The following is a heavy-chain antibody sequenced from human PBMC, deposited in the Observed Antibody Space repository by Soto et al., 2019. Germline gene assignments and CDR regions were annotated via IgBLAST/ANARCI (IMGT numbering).Heavy chain of an antibody. D-gene: IGHD5-18*01. CDR1: GYSFTSYW. V-gene: IGHV5-51*01. Sequence: GESLKISCKGSGYSFTSYWIGWVRQMPGKGLEWTAIIYPGDSDTRHRPSFQGQVTISADTSISTAYLQWSSLMASDTAMYYCARHGYSYGADFWGQGTLVTVSS. CDR3: ARHGYSYGADF. J-gene: IGHJ4*02. CDR2: IYPGDSDT.